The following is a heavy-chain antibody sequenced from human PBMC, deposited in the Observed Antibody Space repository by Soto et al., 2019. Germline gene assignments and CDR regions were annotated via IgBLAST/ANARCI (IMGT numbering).Heavy chain of an antibody. D-gene: IGHD6-6*01. CDR1: GYTVSSYG. CDR2: ISAYNGNT. CDR3: ARDTVGIAARSSDP. J-gene: IGHJ5*02. Sequence: ASVKVSCKASGYTVSSYGISWVRQAPGQGLEWMGWISAYNGNTNYAQKLQGRVTMTTDTSTSTAYMELRSLRSDDTAVYYCARDTVGIAARSSDPWGQGTLVTVSS. V-gene: IGHV1-18*01.